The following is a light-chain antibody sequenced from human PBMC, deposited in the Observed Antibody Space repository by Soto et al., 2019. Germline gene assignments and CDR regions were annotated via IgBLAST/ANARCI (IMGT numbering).Light chain of an antibody. CDR2: GAS. V-gene: IGKV3-15*01. J-gene: IGKJ1*01. CDR3: QQYNNWPPTWT. CDR1: QSVSSN. Sequence: EIVMTQSPATLSVSPGERATLSCRASQSVSSNLAWYQQKPGQAPRLLIYGASTRATGIPARFSGSGSGTELTLTISSLQSEDFVVYFCQQYNNWPPTWTFGQGTKVEIK.